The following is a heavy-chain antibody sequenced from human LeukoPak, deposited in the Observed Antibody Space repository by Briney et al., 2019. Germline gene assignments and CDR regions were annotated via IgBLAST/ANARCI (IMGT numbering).Heavy chain of an antibody. CDR1: GFTFSTYA. V-gene: IGHV3-23*01. CDR2: ISGSGGST. CDR3: VRWDYGDWYFDY. D-gene: IGHD4-17*01. J-gene: IGHJ4*02. Sequence: PGGSLRLSCAASGFTFSTYAMNWVRQAPGKGLEWVSAISGSGGSTYYADSVKGRFTISRDNSKNTLYLQMNSLRAEDTAVYYCVRWDYGDWYFDYWGQGTLVTVSS.